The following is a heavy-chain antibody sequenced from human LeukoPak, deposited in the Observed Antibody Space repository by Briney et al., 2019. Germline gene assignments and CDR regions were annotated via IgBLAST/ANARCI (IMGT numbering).Heavy chain of an antibody. J-gene: IGHJ4*02. CDR2: IIPIFGTA. CDR1: GGTFSSYA. V-gene: IGHV1-69*05. D-gene: IGHD5-24*01. CDR3: ARDGMATITVFDY. Sequence: ASVKVSCKASGGTFSSYAISWVRQAPGQGLEWMGGIIPIFGTANYAQKFQGRVTMTRDTSTSTVYMELSSLRSEDTAVYYCARDGMATITVFDYWGQGTLVTVSS.